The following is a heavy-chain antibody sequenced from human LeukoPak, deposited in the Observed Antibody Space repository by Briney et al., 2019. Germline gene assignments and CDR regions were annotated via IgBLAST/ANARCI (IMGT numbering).Heavy chain of an antibody. Sequence: GRSLRLSCAASGFTFDDYAMHWVRQAPGKGLEWVSLISGDGVSAYYANSVKGRFTISRDNSKNSLYLQMNSLRTEDTAVYYCAKDPESVAVAGTGDYWGQGTLVTVSS. V-gene: IGHV3-43*02. J-gene: IGHJ4*02. CDR2: ISGDGVSA. CDR3: AKDPESVAVAGTGDY. D-gene: IGHD6-19*01. CDR1: GFTFDDYA.